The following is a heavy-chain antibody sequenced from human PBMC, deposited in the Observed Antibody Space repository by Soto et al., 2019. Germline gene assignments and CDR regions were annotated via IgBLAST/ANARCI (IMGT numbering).Heavy chain of an antibody. CDR1: GGCVSSGEDY. V-gene: IGHV4-30-4*01. J-gene: IGHJ5*02. CDR2: MFYVGAT. Sequence: TLSLTCSVCGGCVSSGEDYWSWIRQPPGKGLEWIGYMFYVGATYYNPSLKSRVTISVDTSKNQFSLKLSSVTAADTAVYHCARVVRFCSSPYCRGRNWFDPWGQRTLVTVSS. D-gene: IGHD2-2*01. CDR3: ARVVRFCSSPYCRGRNWFDP.